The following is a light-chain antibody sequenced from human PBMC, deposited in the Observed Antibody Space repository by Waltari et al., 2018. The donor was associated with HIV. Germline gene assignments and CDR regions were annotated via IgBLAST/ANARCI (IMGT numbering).Light chain of an antibody. Sequence: QLALTQSPSASASLGSSVKPTCTLNSEHSTYAIAWIQQQPHKGPRDLTKVNSDGSHNTGAGIPDRFSGSSSGAERYLTISGLQSEDEDDYYCQTWGTGIWVFGGGTKLTVL. V-gene: IGLV4-69*01. J-gene: IGLJ3*02. CDR3: QTWGTGIWV. CDR1: SEHSTYA. CDR2: VNSDGSH.